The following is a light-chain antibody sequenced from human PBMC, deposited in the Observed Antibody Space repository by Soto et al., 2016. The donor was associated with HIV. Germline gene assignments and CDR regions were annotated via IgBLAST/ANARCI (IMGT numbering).Light chain of an antibody. Sequence: DIQMTQSPSSLSAYIGDRVTITCRASQMINSYLNWYQQKPGKAPKLLIYAASSLHVGVPSRFTGSGFGTDFSLTISNLQPEDFATYYCQQYYSYPQTFGQGTKVEIK. J-gene: IGKJ1*01. CDR3: QQYYSYPQT. CDR1: QMINSY. V-gene: IGKV1-39*01. CDR2: AAS.